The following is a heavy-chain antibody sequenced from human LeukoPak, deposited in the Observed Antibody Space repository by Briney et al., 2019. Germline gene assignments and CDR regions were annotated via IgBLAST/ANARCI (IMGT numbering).Heavy chain of an antibody. J-gene: IGHJ4*02. Sequence: GASVKVSCKASGYTFTGYYMHWVRQAPGQGLEWMGWMNPNSGNTGYAQKFQGRVTMTRDTSISTAYMELSRLRSDDTAVYYCARDYGGSYYFVPPDYWGQGTLVTVSS. CDR2: MNPNSGNT. CDR1: GYTFTGYY. D-gene: IGHD1-26*01. V-gene: IGHV1-2*02. CDR3: ARDYGGSYYFVPPDY.